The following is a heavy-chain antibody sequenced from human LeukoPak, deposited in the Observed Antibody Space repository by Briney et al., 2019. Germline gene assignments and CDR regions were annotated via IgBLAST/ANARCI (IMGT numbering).Heavy chain of an antibody. J-gene: IGHJ3*02. CDR1: GFTFSSYG. D-gene: IGHD2-21*02. CDR3: AKDVTAIIDAFDI. Sequence: GGSLRLSCAASGFTFSSYGMHWVRQAPGKGLEWVAFIRYDGSNKYYADSVKGRFTISRDNSKNTLYLQMNSLRAEDTAVYYCAKDVTAIIDAFDIWGQRTMVTVSS. V-gene: IGHV3-30*02. CDR2: IRYDGSNK.